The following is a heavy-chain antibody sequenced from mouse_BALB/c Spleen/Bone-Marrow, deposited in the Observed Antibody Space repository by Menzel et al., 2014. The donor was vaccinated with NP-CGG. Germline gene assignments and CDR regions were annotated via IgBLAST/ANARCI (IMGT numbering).Heavy chain of an antibody. J-gene: IGHJ3*01. CDR2: IWAGGGT. D-gene: IGHD1-1*01. V-gene: IGHV2-9*02. Sequence: VKLMESGPGLVAPPQSLSITCTVSGFPLSSYGVHWVRQCPGKGLEWLGIIWAGGGTNYNSALMSRLSISKDNSKSQVFLKMNSLQTDDTGMYYCARGDYGSTYWFAYWGQGTLVTVSA. CDR3: ARGDYGSTYWFAY. CDR1: GFPLSSYG.